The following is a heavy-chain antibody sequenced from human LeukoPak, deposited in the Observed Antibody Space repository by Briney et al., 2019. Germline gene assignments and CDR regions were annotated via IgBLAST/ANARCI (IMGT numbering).Heavy chain of an antibody. CDR1: GGSISTYY. CDR2: IYYSGST. D-gene: IGHD3-16*01. CDR3: ARAGGSYALNWFDP. V-gene: IGHV4-59*01. Sequence: SETLSLTCTVSGGSISTYYWSWIRQPPGTELEWIGYIYYSGSTNSNPSLKSRVTMSVDTSKKQFSLNLTSVTAADTAVYYCARAGGSYALNWFDPWGQGILVTVSS. J-gene: IGHJ5*02.